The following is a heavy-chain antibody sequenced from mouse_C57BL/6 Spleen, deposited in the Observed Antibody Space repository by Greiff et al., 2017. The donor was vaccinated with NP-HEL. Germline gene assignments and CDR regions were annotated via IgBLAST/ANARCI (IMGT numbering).Heavy chain of an antibody. Sequence: EVQVVESGPGLVKPSQSLSLTCSVTGYSITSGYYWNWIRQFPGNKLEWMGYISYDGSNNYNPSLKNRISITRDTSKNQFFLKLNSVTTEDTATYYCARAYDGYSHWYFDVWGTGTTVTVSS. D-gene: IGHD2-3*01. CDR3: ARAYDGYSHWYFDV. CDR1: GYSITSGYY. J-gene: IGHJ1*03. CDR2: ISYDGSN. V-gene: IGHV3-6*01.